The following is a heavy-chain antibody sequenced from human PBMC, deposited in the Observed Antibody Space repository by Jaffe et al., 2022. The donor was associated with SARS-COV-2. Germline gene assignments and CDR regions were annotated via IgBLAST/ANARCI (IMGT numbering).Heavy chain of an antibody. CDR2: ISGSGGST. CDR3: AKELSREDYVWGSYRYHGLDY. V-gene: IGHV3-23*01. CDR1: GFTFSSYA. D-gene: IGHD3-16*02. Sequence: EVQLLESGGGLVQPGGSLRLSCAASGFTFSSYAMSWVRQAPGKGLEWVSAISGSGGSTYYADSVKGRFTISRDNSKNTLYLQMNSLRAEDTAVYYCAKELSREDYVWGSYRYHGLDYWGQGTLVTVSS. J-gene: IGHJ4*02.